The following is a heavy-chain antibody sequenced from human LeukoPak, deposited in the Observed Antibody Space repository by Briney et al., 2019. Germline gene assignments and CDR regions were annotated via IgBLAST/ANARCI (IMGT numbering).Heavy chain of an antibody. CDR1: GFTFKNYA. CDR3: ARDAYCSSTSCKEYFDL. CDR2: ISGDSSDI. V-gene: IGHV3-21*01. J-gene: IGHJ2*01. Sequence: PGGSLRLSCATSGFTFKNYAMNWVRQAPGKGLEWVSSISGDSSDIYYADSVMGRSTISRDNAKNSVYLQINSLRAEDTAVYYCARDAYCSSTSCKEYFDLWGRGTLVTVSS. D-gene: IGHD2-2*01.